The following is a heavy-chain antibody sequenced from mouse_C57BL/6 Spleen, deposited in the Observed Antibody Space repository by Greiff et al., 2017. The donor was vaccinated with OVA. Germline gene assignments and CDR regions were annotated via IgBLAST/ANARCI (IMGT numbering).Heavy chain of an antibody. Sequence: VKLQESGAELVRPGTSVKMSCKASGYTFTNYWIGWAKQRPGHGLEWIGDIYPGGGYTNYNEKFKGKATLTADKSSSTAYMQFSSLTSEDSAIYYCAREGWDVRYFDYWGQGTTLTVSS. CDR1: GYTFTNYW. J-gene: IGHJ2*01. V-gene: IGHV1-63*01. CDR3: AREGWDVRYFDY. D-gene: IGHD3-3*01. CDR2: IYPGGGYT.